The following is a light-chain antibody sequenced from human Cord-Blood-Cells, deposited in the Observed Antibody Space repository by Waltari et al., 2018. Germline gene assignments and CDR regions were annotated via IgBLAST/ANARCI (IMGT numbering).Light chain of an antibody. CDR2: AVS. J-gene: IGLJ3*02. CDR1: SSDVGGYNY. CDR3: SSYTSSSTWV. V-gene: IGLV2-14*01. Sequence: QSALTQPASVSGSPGQSITISCTRTSSDVGGYNYVSWYQQPPGKAPKLMISAVSKRPSGVSNRFSGSKSGNTASLTISGLQAEDEADYYCSSYTSSSTWVFGGGTKLTVL.